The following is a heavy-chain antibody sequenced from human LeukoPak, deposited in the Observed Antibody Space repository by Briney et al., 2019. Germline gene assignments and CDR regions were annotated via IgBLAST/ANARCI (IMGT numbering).Heavy chain of an antibody. Sequence: GGSLRLSCAASGFTFSSYTMNWVRQAPGMGLEWFSTISSGSHYIYYADSVKGRFTISRDNAKNSMYLQMNSLRAEDTAVYYCARGSLSSGSHYNDFWGQGTLVTVSS. CDR3: ARGSLSSGSHYNDF. D-gene: IGHD3-10*01. CDR2: ISSGSHYI. V-gene: IGHV3-21*01. CDR1: GFTFSSYT. J-gene: IGHJ4*02.